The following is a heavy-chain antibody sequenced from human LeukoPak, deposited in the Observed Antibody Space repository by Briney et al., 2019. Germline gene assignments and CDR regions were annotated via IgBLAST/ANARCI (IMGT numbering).Heavy chain of an antibody. CDR3: ARDEPYYYVNSGPPPLFDY. CDR1: GYTLTSYG. J-gene: IGHJ4*02. Sequence: ASVKVSCKASGYTLTSYGISWVRQAPGQGLEWMGWTSAYNGNTNYAQKLQGRVTMTTDTSTSTAYMELRSLRSNDTAVYYCARDEPYYYVNSGPPPLFDYWGQGTLVTVSS. V-gene: IGHV1-18*01. D-gene: IGHD3-22*01. CDR2: TSAYNGNT.